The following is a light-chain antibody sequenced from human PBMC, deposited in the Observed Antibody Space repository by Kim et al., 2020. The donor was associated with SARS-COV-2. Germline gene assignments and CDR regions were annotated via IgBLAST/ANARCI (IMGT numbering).Light chain of an antibody. V-gene: IGLV2-8*01. Sequence: QSVAISCTGTSSDVGGYNYVYWYQQHPGKAPRRMIFEVSKRPSGVPDRFSGSKSGNTDSLTVSGLQAEDEADYYCSSFAGSNHVVFGVGTKLTVL. J-gene: IGLJ2*01. CDR1: SSDVGGYNY. CDR2: EVS. CDR3: SSFAGSNHVV.